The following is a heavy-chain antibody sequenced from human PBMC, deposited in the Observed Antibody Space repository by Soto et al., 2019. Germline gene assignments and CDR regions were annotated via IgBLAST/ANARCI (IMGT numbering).Heavy chain of an antibody. CDR3: ATTSQLWLPYYYYAMDV. CDR1: GGTFINSA. D-gene: IGHD5-18*01. V-gene: IGHV1-69*01. J-gene: IGHJ6*02. CDR2: IIPRFGTV. Sequence: QVQLVQSGAEVKKPGSSVKVSCKASGGTFINSAISWVRQAPGQGLEWMGGIIPRFGTVTYVQKFQGRVTIIADESTSTAYMELSSLRSDDTAVYYCATTSQLWLPYYYYAMDVWGQGTTVTVSS.